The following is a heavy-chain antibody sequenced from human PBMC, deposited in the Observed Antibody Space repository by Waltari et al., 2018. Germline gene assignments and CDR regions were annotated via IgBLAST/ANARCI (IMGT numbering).Heavy chain of an antibody. D-gene: IGHD2-2*01. V-gene: IGHV4-34*01. CDR2: INHSGST. CDR3: ARVCSSTSCPYYYGMDV. Sequence: QVQLQQWGAGLLKPSETLSLTCAVYGGSFSGYYWSWIRPPPGKGLEWIGEINHSGSTNYNPSLKSRVTISVDTSKNQFSLKLSSVTAADTAVYYCARVCSSTSCPYYYGMDVWGQGTTVTVSS. J-gene: IGHJ6*02. CDR1: GGSFSGYY.